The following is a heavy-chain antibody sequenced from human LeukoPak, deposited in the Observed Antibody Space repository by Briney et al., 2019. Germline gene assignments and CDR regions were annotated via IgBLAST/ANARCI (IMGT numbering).Heavy chain of an antibody. J-gene: IGHJ4*02. CDR1: GFTFDDYA. Sequence: GRSLRLSCAASGFTFDDYAMHWVRQAPGKGLEWVSGISWNSGSIGYADSVKGRFTIPRDNAKNSLYLQMNSLRAEDTAVYYCAKDREIWFGELLAFDYWGQGTLVTVSS. V-gene: IGHV3-9*01. D-gene: IGHD3-10*01. CDR3: AKDREIWFGELLAFDY. CDR2: ISWNSGSI.